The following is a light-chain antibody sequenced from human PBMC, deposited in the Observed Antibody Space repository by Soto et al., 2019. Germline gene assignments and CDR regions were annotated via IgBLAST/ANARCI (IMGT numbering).Light chain of an antibody. V-gene: IGKV3-15*01. Sequence: EIVMTQSPASLSVPPGERATLSCRASQSVSTNFAGYLQKPGQAPRLLIYGASTRAPAVPAMFTASGSGTEFTLSISSLQSDDFGVYYCQQYDTWPRTFGQGTKVEIK. J-gene: IGKJ1*01. CDR3: QQYDTWPRT. CDR1: QSVSTN. CDR2: GAS.